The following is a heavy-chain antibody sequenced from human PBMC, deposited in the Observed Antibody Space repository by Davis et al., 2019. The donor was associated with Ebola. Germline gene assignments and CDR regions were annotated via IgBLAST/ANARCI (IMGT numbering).Heavy chain of an antibody. D-gene: IGHD6-13*01. CDR2: TYYNSKWYN. CDR1: GDSVSTSSGG. Sequence: PSETLSLTCAVSGDSVSTSSGGYTWIRQSPSRGLEWLGRTYYNSKWYNDYAVYLKSRININPDTSRNQFSLKLNFVTPENAAVYYSARISGVSRGMDVWGKGTTVTVSS. J-gene: IGHJ6*04. CDR3: ARISGVSRGMDV. V-gene: IGHV6-1*01.